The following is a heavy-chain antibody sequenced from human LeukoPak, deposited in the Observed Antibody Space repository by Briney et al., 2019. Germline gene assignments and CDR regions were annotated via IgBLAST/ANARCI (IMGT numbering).Heavy chain of an antibody. V-gene: IGHV4-4*07. CDR1: GGSISSYY. J-gene: IGHJ4*02. CDR2: IYISGSGST. CDR3: ARRAYSAAYWKHFDY. Sequence: SETLSLTCTVSGGSISSYYWSWIRQPAGKGLEWIGRIYISGSGSTNYNPSLKSRVTMSVDTSKNQFSLKLSSVTAADTAVYYCARRAYSAAYWKHFDYWGQGTLVTVSS. D-gene: IGHD1-1*01.